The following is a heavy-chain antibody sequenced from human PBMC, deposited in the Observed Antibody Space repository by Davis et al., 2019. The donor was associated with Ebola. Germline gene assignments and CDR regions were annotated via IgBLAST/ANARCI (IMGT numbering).Heavy chain of an antibody. CDR2: ITAGGGAT. J-gene: IGHJ6*04. CDR3: AKSPAGTVEV. D-gene: IGHD6-13*01. V-gene: IGHV3-23*01. Sequence: GESLKISCAVSGFTFSSSAISWIRQAPGKGLEWASIITAGGGATYHPDSVKGRFTISRDNSKNALYLQMNNLRAEDTARYYCAKSPAGTVEVWGKGTTVTVSS. CDR1: GFTFSSSA.